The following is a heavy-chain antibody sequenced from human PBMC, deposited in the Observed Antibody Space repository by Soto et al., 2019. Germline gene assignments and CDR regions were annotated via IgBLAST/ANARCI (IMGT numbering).Heavy chain of an antibody. CDR1: GFTFNNYG. CDR3: AKAATVVTLYYFDY. J-gene: IGHJ4*02. D-gene: IGHD4-17*01. V-gene: IGHV3-23*01. Sequence: GGSLRLSCAASGFTFNNYGMRWVRQAPGKGLEWVSAITDSGGSTYYADSVKGRFTISRDKSKNTLYLQMNSVRAEDTAVYYCAKAATVVTLYYFDYWGQGTLVTVSS. CDR2: ITDSGGST.